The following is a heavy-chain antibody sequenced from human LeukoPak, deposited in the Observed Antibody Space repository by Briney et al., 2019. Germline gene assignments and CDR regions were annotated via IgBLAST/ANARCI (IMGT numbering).Heavy chain of an antibody. CDR1: GFTFRGDS. Sequence: GGSLRLSCAASGFTFRGDSMSWVRHAPGKGLVWLSHISADGTITTYADSVKGRLTISRDNAKNTLYLQMKSLRTEDTAVYYCARPDYFDSGNHNNGLDQWGQGTLVTVSS. CDR3: ARPDYFDSGNHNNGLDQ. D-gene: IGHD3-10*01. J-gene: IGHJ4*02. V-gene: IGHV3-74*01. CDR2: ISADGTIT.